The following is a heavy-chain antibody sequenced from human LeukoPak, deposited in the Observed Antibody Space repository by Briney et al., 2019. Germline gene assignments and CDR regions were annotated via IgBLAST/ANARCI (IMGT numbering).Heavy chain of an antibody. D-gene: IGHD2-15*01. CDR1: IFSFSSYS. V-gene: IGHV3-21*01. J-gene: IGHJ6*03. CDR3: ARGRKCSGVYYMDV. CDR2: ISSSSSYI. Sequence: GGSLRLSCPASIFSFSSYSTNWVRQAPGKGLEWVSSISSSSSYIYYADSVQCRFTISRDNAKNSLYLQMNSLRAEDTAVYYCARGRKCSGVYYMDVWGKGTTVTVSS.